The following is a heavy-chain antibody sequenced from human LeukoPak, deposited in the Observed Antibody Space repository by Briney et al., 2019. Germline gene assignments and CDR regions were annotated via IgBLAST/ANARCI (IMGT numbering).Heavy chain of an antibody. CDR1: GYTFTSYY. D-gene: IGHD2-2*01. CDR2: INPSGGST. V-gene: IGHV1-46*01. J-gene: IGHJ3*02. Sequence: ASVKVSCKASGYTFTSYYMHWVRQAPGQGLEWMGIINPSGGSTSYAQKFQGRVTMTRDTSTSTVYMELSSLRSEDTAVYYCARESLGYCSSTSCSPSAFDIWGQGTMVTVSS. CDR3: ARESLGYCSSTSCSPSAFDI.